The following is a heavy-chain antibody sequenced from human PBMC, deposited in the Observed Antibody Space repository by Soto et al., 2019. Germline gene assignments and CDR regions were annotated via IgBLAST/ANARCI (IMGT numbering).Heavy chain of an antibody. D-gene: IGHD6-13*01. Sequence: ASVKVSCKASRFTFTSYGISWVRQAPGQGPEWMGWISAYNGNTNYAQKLQGRVTMTTDTSTGTAYMELRSLRSDDTAVYYCARRYSSSWGNWFDPWGQGTLVTVSS. J-gene: IGHJ5*02. CDR1: RFTFTSYG. V-gene: IGHV1-18*01. CDR3: ARRYSSSWGNWFDP. CDR2: ISAYNGNT.